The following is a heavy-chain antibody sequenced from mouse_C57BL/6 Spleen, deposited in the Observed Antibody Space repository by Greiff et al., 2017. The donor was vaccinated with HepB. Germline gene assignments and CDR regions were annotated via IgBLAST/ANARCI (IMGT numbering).Heavy chain of an antibody. CDR3: ARISGYYGYFDV. D-gene: IGHD2-2*01. CDR1: GYTFTSYW. J-gene: IGHJ1*03. CDR2: INPSNGGT. V-gene: IGHV1-53*01. Sequence: QVQLKESGTELVKPGASVKLSCKASGYTFTSYWMHWVKQRPGQGLEWIGNINPSNGGTNYNEKFKSKATLTVDKSSSTAYMQLSSLTSEDSAVYYCARISGYYGYFDVWGTGTTVTVSS.